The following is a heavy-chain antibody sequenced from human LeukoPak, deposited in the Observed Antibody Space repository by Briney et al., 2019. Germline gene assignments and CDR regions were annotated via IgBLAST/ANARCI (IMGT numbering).Heavy chain of an antibody. CDR1: GFTFSSYG. V-gene: IGHV3-30*18. CDR2: ISYDGSNT. Sequence: GGSLRLSCAASGFTFSSYGMHWVRQAPGKGLEWGAVISYDGSNTYYADSVKGRFTISRDNSKNTLYLQMNSLRAEDTAVYYCAKILGRRIAAAGTPDYWGQGTLVTVSS. D-gene: IGHD6-13*01. J-gene: IGHJ4*02. CDR3: AKILGRRIAAAGTPDY.